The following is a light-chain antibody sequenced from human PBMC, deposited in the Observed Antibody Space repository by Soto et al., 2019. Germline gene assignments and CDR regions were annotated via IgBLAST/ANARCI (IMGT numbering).Light chain of an antibody. CDR1: QSISSY. CDR3: QQSYSTPPT. CDR2: AAS. V-gene: IGKV1-39*01. J-gene: IGKJ1*01. Sequence: DIQMTQSPSSLSASVVDRVTITCRASQSISSYLIWHQQKPGKAPNLLIYAASSLQSGVPSRFSGSGSGTDFTLTISSLQPEDFATYYCQQSYSTPPTFGQGTKVDIK.